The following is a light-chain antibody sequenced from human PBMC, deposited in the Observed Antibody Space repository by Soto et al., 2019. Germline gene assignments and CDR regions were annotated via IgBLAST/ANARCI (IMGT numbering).Light chain of an antibody. CDR1: SSNIRNNY. CDR3: GASDSSLSAVV. CDR2: DNN. V-gene: IGLV1-51*01. Sequence: QSVLTQPPSVSASPGPKVTITCTGSSSNIRNNYVSWYQQLPGTAPKLLIYDNNKRPSGIPDRLSGSKSGTSATLSNTGLQNGDEADYYCGASDSSLSAVVFGGGTKVTVL. J-gene: IGLJ2*01.